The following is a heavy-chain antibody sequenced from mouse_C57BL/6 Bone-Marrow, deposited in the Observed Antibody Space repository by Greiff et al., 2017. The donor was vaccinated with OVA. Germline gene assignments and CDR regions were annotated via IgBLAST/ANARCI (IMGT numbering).Heavy chain of an antibody. Sequence: QVQLQQSGAELARPGASVKLSCKASGYTFTSYGISWVKQRPGQGLEWIGEIYPRSGNTYYNEKFKGKATLTADKSSSTAYMELRSLTSEDSAVYFCATDGGSFAYWGQGTLVTVSA. CDR1: GYTFTSYG. V-gene: IGHV1-81*01. J-gene: IGHJ3*01. CDR3: ATDGGSFAY. CDR2: IYPRSGNT.